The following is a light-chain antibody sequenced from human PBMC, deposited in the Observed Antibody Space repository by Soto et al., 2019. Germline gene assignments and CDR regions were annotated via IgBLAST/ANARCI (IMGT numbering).Light chain of an antibody. V-gene: IGLV1-44*01. CDR1: GSSIGTNT. Sequence: QSVLTQPPSASGTPEQRVTISCSGSGSSIGTNTVNWYRQLPGTAPKLLIYGNNQRPSGVPDRFSGSKSGTSASLAISGLQSEDEADYYCAAWDGSLNNVLFGGGTKVTVL. J-gene: IGLJ2*01. CDR2: GNN. CDR3: AAWDGSLNNVL.